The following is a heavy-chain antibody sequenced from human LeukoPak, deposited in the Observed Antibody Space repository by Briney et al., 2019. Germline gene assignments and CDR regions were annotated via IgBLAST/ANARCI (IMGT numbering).Heavy chain of an antibody. J-gene: IGHJ4*02. CDR1: GFTFSIYG. CDR3: AKTRTDNDYVWGSLI. CDR2: ISYDGSNK. D-gene: IGHD3-16*01. V-gene: IGHV3-30*18. Sequence: GGSLRLSCTASGFTFSIYGMHWVRQAPGQGLEWVAVISYDGSNKYYADSVKGRFTISRDNSKNTLYLQMNSLRAEDTALYYCAKTRTDNDYVWGSLIWGQGTLVTVSS.